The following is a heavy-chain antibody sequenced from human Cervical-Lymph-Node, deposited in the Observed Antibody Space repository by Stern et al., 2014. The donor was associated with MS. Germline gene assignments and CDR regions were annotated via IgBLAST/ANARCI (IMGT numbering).Heavy chain of an antibody. V-gene: IGHV2-5*02. CDR3: ATHAPGVVPAALDY. Sequence: QITLKESGPTLVKPTQTLTLTCTFSGFSLSTSGVGVGWIRQPPGKALEWLAFIYWDDSKRYIPSLKNRLTITKDTSKNQVVLTMNNMDPVDTATFYCATHAPGVVPAALDYWGQGTLVTVS. D-gene: IGHD2-2*01. CDR2: IYWDDSK. CDR1: GFSLSTSGVG. J-gene: IGHJ4*02.